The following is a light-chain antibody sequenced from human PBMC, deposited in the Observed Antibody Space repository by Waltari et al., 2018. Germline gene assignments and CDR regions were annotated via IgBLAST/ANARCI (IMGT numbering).Light chain of an antibody. J-gene: IGLJ1*01. Sequence: QSALTQPRSVSGSPGQSVTISCTGARTHIGGYNYVSWYQQHPGKAPKLIIYDVTKRPSGVPDRFSGSKSGDTASLTISGLQAEDEADYYCCSYAGTSPFGTGTKVTVL. CDR2: DVT. V-gene: IGLV2-11*01. CDR3: CSYAGTSP. CDR1: RTHIGGYNY.